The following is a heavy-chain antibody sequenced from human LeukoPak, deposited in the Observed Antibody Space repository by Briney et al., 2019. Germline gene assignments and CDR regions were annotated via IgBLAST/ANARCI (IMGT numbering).Heavy chain of an antibody. V-gene: IGHV3-48*03. CDR3: ARAVYSGGMRGAFDI. J-gene: IGHJ3*02. D-gene: IGHD2-15*01. CDR2: ISSSGSTI. CDR1: GFTFSSYV. Sequence: PGGSLRLSCAASGFTFSSYVMNWVRQAPGKGLEWVSYISSSGSTIYYADSVKGRFTISRDNAKNSLYLQMNSLRAEDTAVYYCARAVYSGGMRGAFDIWGQGTMVTVSS.